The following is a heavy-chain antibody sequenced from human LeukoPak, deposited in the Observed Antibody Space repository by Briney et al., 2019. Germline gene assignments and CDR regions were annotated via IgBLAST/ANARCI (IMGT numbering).Heavy chain of an antibody. CDR3: AKDRTIRGYSGYDSVYFDY. CDR1: GFTFSSYG. J-gene: IGHJ4*02. V-gene: IGHV3-30*18. D-gene: IGHD5-12*01. CDR2: ISYDGSNK. Sequence: GGSLRLSCAASGFTFSSYGMHWVRQAPGKGLEWVAVISYDGSNKYYADSVKGRFTISRDNSKNTLYLQMNSLRAEDTAVYYCAKDRTIRGYSGYDSVYFDYWGQGTLVTVSS.